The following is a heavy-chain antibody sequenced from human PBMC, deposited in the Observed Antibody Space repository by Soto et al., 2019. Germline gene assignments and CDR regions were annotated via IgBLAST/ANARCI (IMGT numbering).Heavy chain of an antibody. D-gene: IGHD2-15*01. Sequence: QVQLQESGPGLVKPSETLSLTCTVSGGSISSHYWSWIRQPPGMGLEYIGYIYNSGSTNYNPSLKSLFTISVDTSKNQFSLKLSSVTAADTAVYFCARGGGSPDYWGQGTLVTVSS. CDR1: GGSISSHY. CDR2: IYNSGST. V-gene: IGHV4-59*11. J-gene: IGHJ4*02. CDR3: ARGGGSPDY.